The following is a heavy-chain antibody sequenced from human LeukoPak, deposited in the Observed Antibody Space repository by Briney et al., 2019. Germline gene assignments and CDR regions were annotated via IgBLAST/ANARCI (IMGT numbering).Heavy chain of an antibody. CDR1: GFTFSSYA. Sequence: PGGSLRLSCAASGFTFSSYAMSWVRQAPGKGLEWVSAISGSGGSTYYADSVKGRFTISRDYSKNTLYLQMNSLRAEDTAVYYCAKDSLVIAVAGHFDYWGQGTLVTVSS. D-gene: IGHD6-19*01. CDR3: AKDSLVIAVAGHFDY. CDR2: ISGSGGST. V-gene: IGHV3-23*01. J-gene: IGHJ4*02.